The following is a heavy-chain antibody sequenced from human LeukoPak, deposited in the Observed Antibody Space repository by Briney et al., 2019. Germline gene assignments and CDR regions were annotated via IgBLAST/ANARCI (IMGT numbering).Heavy chain of an antibody. CDR1: GFTFSSYA. Sequence: GGSLRLSCAASGFTFSSYAMSWVRQAPGKGLEWVSAISGSGGSTYYADSVKGRFTISRDNAKNSLYLQMNSLRAEDTAIYYCAGSWAYNYFDYWGQGTLVTVSS. CDR2: ISGSGGST. CDR3: AGSWAYNYFDY. V-gene: IGHV3-23*01. D-gene: IGHD6-13*01. J-gene: IGHJ4*02.